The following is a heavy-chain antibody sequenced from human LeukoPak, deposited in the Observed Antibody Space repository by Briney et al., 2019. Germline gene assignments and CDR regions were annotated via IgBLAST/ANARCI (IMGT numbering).Heavy chain of an antibody. D-gene: IGHD3-9*01. CDR2: IYSGSST. CDR3: ARGSLLRYFDWPD. Sequence: GGSLRLSCAASGFSVGSNYMSWVRQAPGKGLEWVSVIYSGSSTYYADSVNGRFTISRDDSKNTVDLQMHSLRAEDTAVYYCARGSLLRYFDWPDWGQGILVTVSS. V-gene: IGHV3-53*01. CDR1: GFSVGSNY. J-gene: IGHJ4*02.